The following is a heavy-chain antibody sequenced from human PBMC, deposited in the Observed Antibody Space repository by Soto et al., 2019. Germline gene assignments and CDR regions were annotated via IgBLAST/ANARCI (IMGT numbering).Heavy chain of an antibody. CDR2: IYPGDSDT. Sequence: PGTSKRISRRGVGYLFSAYLSVLVRTLTGKGLEWMGMIYPGDSDTRYSPSCQGQATISVDKSSSTAFLQWNSLKASDSAIYYCARLHNYASGGSSQGLDAGGQGPLVNV. V-gene: IGHV5-51*01. J-gene: IGHJ5*02. CDR1: GYLFSAYL. D-gene: IGHD3-22*01. CDR3: ARLHNYASGGSSQGLDA.